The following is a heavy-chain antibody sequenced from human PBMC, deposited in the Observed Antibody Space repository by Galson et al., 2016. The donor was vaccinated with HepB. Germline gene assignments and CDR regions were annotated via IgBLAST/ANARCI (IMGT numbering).Heavy chain of an antibody. J-gene: IGHJ4*02. D-gene: IGHD2-8*01. Sequence: SLRLSCAASGFTFSSYEMNWVRQAPGKGLEWVSTIGGDGATFYGDSVKGRLTISRDDSKSTLYLRMDSLRVEDTATYHCTKRCMTNTCHNADDFWGQGTLVAVSS. CDR2: IGGDGAT. V-gene: IGHV3-23*01. CDR1: GFTFSSYE. CDR3: TKRCMTNTCHNADDF.